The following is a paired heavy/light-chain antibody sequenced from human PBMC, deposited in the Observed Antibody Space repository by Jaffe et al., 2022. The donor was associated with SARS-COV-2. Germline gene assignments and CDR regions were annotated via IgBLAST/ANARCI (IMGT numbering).Light chain of an antibody. Sequence: EIVLTQSPATLSLSPGERATLSCRASQSVSSYLAWYQQKPGQAPRLLIYDASNRATGIPARFSGSGSGTDFTLTISSLEPEDFAVYYCQQRSNWFTFGPGTKVDIK. CDR2: DAS. CDR1: QSVSSY. J-gene: IGKJ3*01. CDR3: QQRSNWFT. V-gene: IGKV3-11*01.
Heavy chain of an antibody. J-gene: IGHJ3*02. V-gene: IGHV4-59*01. Sequence: QVQLQESGPGLVKPSETLSLTCTVSGGSISSYYWSWIRQPPGKGLEWIGYIYYSGSTNYNPSLKSRVTISVDTSKNQFSLKLSSVTAADTAVYYCARVKTGYCSSTSCLDAFDIWGQGTMVTVSS. CDR1: GGSISSYY. CDR3: ARVKTGYCSSTSCLDAFDI. CDR2: IYYSGST. D-gene: IGHD2-2*01.